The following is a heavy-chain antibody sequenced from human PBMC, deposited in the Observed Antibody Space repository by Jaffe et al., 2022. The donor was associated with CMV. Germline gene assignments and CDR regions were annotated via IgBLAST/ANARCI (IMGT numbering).Heavy chain of an antibody. V-gene: IGHV4-61*01. CDR2: VTSGRTS. Sequence: QVQLHESGPGLVKPSETLSLSCTVSGDSVNNNNYFWSWIRQPPGKRLEWIGYVTSGRTSNYNPSLRSRVTMSADTSKNQFSLRLNSVIAADTAVYYCARGHYYYALDVWGQGSTVTVS. J-gene: IGHJ6*02. CDR3: ARGHYYYALDV. CDR1: GDSVNNNNYF.